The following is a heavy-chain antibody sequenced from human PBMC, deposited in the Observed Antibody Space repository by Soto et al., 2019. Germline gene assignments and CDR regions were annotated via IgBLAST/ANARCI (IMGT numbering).Heavy chain of an antibody. V-gene: IGHV1-8*01. CDR1: GYTFTSYD. J-gene: IGHJ6*02. D-gene: IGHD6-13*01. CDR3: ARRGYSSSWYYYYYYGMDV. CDR2: MNPNSGNT. Sequence: ASVKVSCKAAGYTFTSYDINWVRQATGQGLEWMGWMNPNSGNTGYAQKFQGRVTMTRNTSISTAYMELSSLRSEDTAVYYCARRGYSSSWYYYYYYGMDVWGQGTTVTVSS.